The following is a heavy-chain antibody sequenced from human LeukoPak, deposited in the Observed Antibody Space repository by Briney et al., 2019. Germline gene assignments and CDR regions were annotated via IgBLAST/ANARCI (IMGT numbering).Heavy chain of an antibody. D-gene: IGHD3-22*01. CDR2: IYPPDSDT. Sequence: GESLKISCKGSGYIFNNYWIGWVRQMPGEGLEWMGLIYPPDSDTKYSPSFQGQVTISADKSINTAYLQWSSLKALDTAMYYCARLEYSSSGWFDPWGQGTLVTVSS. CDR1: GYIFNNYW. CDR3: ARLEYSSSGWFDP. V-gene: IGHV5-51*01. J-gene: IGHJ5*02.